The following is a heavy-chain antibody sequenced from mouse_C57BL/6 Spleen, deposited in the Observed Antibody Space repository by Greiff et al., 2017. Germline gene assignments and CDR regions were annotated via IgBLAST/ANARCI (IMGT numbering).Heavy chain of an antibody. D-gene: IGHD1-1*01. V-gene: IGHV1-81*01. CDR3: ARGYGSSFSYWYFDV. J-gene: IGHJ1*03. CDR1: GYTFTSYG. Sequence: QVQLQQSGAELARPGASVKLSCKASGYTFTSYGISWVKQRTGQGLEWIGEIYPRSGNTYYNEKFRGKATLTADKSSSTAYMALRSLTSEDSAVYFCARGYGSSFSYWYFDVWGTGTTVTVSS. CDR2: IYPRSGNT.